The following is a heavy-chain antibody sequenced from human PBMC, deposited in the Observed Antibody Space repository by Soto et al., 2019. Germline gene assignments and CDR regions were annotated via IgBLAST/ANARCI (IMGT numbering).Heavy chain of an antibody. CDR2: IYDGGRT. D-gene: IGHD3-3*01. J-gene: IGHJ4*02. V-gene: IGHV3-53*01. CDR1: GFSVSNFF. Sequence: GGSLRLSCAASGFSVSNFFMTWVRQAPGKGLEWVSVIYDGGRTFYADSVKGRFTISRDNSKNTVHLQMNTLRAEDTAVYYCGRGIDENGYYLESWGQGTLVTVSS. CDR3: GRGIDENGYYLES.